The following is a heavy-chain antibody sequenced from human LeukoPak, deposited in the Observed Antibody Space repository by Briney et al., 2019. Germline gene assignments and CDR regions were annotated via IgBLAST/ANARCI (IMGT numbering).Heavy chain of an antibody. CDR3: ARAPRGDVVVPDASTFDP. Sequence: ASVKVSCRTSGYTFTNSGISWVRQAPGQGLEWMGWISAYNGKTNYAQKFQGRVTMTTDTSTNTAYMELRSLRSDDTAVYYCARAPRGDVVVPDASTFDPWGQGTLVTVSS. J-gene: IGHJ5*02. V-gene: IGHV1-18*01. CDR1: GYTFTNSG. CDR2: ISAYNGKT. D-gene: IGHD2-2*01.